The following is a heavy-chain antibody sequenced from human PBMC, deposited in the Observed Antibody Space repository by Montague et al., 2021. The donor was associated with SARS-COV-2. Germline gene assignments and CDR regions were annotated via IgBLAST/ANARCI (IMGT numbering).Heavy chain of an antibody. J-gene: IGHJ3*02. CDR1: GGSISSSDYY. V-gene: IGHV4-39*01. D-gene: IGHD3-3*01. CDR2: FFYSVNT. Sequence: SETLSLTCTVPGGSISSSDYYWGWIRQPPGKGLEWIGSFFYSVNTYYNPSLKSRVTISVDTSKNQLSLKLSSVTAADTAVYYCARTNYDFWRGHQRGGAFDIWGQGTVVTVSS. CDR3: ARTNYDFWRGHQRGGAFDI.